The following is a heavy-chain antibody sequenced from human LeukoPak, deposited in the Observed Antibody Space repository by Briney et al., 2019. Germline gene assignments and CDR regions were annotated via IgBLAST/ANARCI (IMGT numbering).Heavy chain of an antibody. CDR1: GFTFSSYS. Sequence: PGGSLRLSCAASGFTFSSYSMNWVRQAPGKGLEWVSYIGRDSRTIFYADSVKGRFIISRDNAKNSLYLQINSLRAEDTAVYYCVRPGSSSQYLDVWGKGTTVTVSS. CDR3: VRPGSSSQYLDV. D-gene: IGHD6-13*01. CDR2: IGRDSRTI. V-gene: IGHV3-48*01. J-gene: IGHJ6*03.